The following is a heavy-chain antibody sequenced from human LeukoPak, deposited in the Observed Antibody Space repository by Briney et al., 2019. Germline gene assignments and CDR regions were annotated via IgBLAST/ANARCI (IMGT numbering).Heavy chain of an antibody. CDR3: ARDSRHLTSTRGGLKESRGAFFDY. Sequence: GGSLRLSCAASGFTFSSYAMSWVGQAPGKGVEWVSIVRTSDPTTDYADSVKGRFTISRDNSKNTLYLQMNSLRAEDTALYYCARDSRHLTSTRGGLKESRGAFFDYWGQGTLVTVSS. CDR1: GFTFSSYA. CDR2: VRTSDPTT. J-gene: IGHJ4*02. D-gene: IGHD2-2*01. V-gene: IGHV3-23*01.